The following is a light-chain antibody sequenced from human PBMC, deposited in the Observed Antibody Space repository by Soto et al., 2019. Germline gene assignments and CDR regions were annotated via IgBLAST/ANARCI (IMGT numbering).Light chain of an antibody. V-gene: IGLV1-44*01. CDR3: VAWDDSLDAAV. CDR1: NSNIGRNT. J-gene: IGLJ7*01. CDR2: NNS. Sequence: QSVLTQPPSASGTPGQSVTISCSGRNSNIGRNTVNWYQQLPGTAPKLVIYNNSERPSGVPDRFSGSQSGTSASLAISGLQSEDEADYYCVAWDDSLDAAVIGGGTQLTVL.